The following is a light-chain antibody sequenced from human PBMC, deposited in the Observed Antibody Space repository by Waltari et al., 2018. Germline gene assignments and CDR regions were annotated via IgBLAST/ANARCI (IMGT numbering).Light chain of an antibody. J-gene: IGLJ1*01. CDR3: FSYAGSNTFV. CDR2: EVN. CDR1: SSDVGAYNY. V-gene: IGLV2-8*01. Sequence: QSALTQPPSASGSPGQSVTISCTGTSSDVGAYNYVSWYQQHPGKAPKFMIYEVNKRPSGVPDRFSGSESGNTASLTISGLQAEDEADYYCFSYAGSNTFVFGTGTEVTVL.